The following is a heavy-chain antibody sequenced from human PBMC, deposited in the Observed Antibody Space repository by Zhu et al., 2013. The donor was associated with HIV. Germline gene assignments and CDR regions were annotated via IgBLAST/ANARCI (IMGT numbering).Heavy chain of an antibody. Sequence: QVQVVQSGAEVKKPGASVKVSCKASGYTFTDYGITWVRQAPGQGLEWMGWINPNTGGTDYAQKFQGRVTMTRDTSISTAYIDLRSLRSDDTAVYYCARGDYYDSSGYYDYWGQGTLVTVSS. V-gene: IGHV1-2*02. J-gene: IGHJ4*02. CDR1: GYTFTDYG. CDR3: ARGDYYDSSGYYDY. CDR2: INPNTGGT. D-gene: IGHD3-22*01.